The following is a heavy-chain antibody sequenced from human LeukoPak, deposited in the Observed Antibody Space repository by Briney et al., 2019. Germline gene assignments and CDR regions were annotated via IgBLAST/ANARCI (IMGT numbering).Heavy chain of an antibody. D-gene: IGHD2-2*01. Sequence: ASVKVSCKASGYTFTGYYMHWVRQAPGQGLEWMGWINPNSGGTNYAQKFQGRVTMTRDTSISTAYMELSRLRSDDTAVYYCARVGCSSTSCAAPYADWGQGTLVTVSS. CDR1: GYTFTGYY. V-gene: IGHV1-2*02. J-gene: IGHJ4*02. CDR3: ARVGCSSTSCAAPYAD. CDR2: INPNSGGT.